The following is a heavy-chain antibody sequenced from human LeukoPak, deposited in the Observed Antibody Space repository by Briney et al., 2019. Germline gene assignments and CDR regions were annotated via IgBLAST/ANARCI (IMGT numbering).Heavy chain of an antibody. D-gene: IGHD6-6*01. CDR3: ATGIAARPYYYYMDV. CDR2: INPSGGST. Sequence: ASVKVSCKASGYTFTSYYMHWVRQAPGQGLEWMGIINPSGGSTSYAQKFQGRVTMTRDMSTSTVYMELSSLRSEDTAVYYCATGIAARPYYYYMDVWGKGTTVTVSS. CDR1: GYTFTSYY. V-gene: IGHV1-46*01. J-gene: IGHJ6*03.